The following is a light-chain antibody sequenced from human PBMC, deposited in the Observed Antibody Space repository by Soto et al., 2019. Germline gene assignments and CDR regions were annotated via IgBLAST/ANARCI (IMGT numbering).Light chain of an antibody. J-gene: IGLJ1*01. CDR3: SSYTTSSSLRYV. V-gene: IGLV2-14*01. Sequence: QSVLTQPASVSGSPGQSITISCTGTSGDIGSYNRVSWYQQHPGKAPKLIIYEVSTRPSGVSLRFSGSKSGNTASLTISGLQAEDEADYYCSSYTTSSSLRYVFGTGTKVNV. CDR2: EVS. CDR1: SGDIGSYNR.